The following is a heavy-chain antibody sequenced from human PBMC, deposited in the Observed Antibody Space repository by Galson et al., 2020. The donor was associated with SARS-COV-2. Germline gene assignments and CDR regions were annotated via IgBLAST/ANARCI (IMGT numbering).Heavy chain of an antibody. V-gene: IGHV3-21*01. J-gene: IGHJ2*01. CDR2: MSSRGSQI. D-gene: IGHD6-13*01. Sequence: GGSLRLSCAASGLTFSKYTMNWVRQAPGKGPEWLSSMSSRGSQIYYAASVRGRFTISRDNAGNSLYLQMNSLRPEDTAVYYCARALGTAVVYYWYFDLWGPGTLVTVSS. CDR1: GLTFSKYT. CDR3: ARALGTAVVYYWYFDL.